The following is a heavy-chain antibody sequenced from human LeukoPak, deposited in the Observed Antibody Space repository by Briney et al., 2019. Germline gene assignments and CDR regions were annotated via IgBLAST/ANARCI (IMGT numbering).Heavy chain of an antibody. D-gene: IGHD2-15*01. CDR1: GGSISSYY. V-gene: IGHV4-4*07. CDR3: ASSWEKSYYYYYMDV. J-gene: IGHJ6*03. CDR2: IYTSGST. Sequence: PSETLSLTCTVSGGSISSYYWSWIRQPAGEGLEWIGRIYTSGSTNYNPSLKSRVTMSVDTSKNQFSLKLSSVTAADTAVYYCASSWEKSYYYYYMDVWGKGTTVTISS.